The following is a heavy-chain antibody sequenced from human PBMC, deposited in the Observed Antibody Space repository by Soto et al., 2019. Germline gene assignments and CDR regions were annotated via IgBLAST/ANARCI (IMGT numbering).Heavy chain of an antibody. CDR3: ARDGPSDI. CDR1: GFTFSSYG. V-gene: IGHV3-33*01. CDR2: IWYDGSNK. J-gene: IGHJ3*02. Sequence: GGSPRLSCAASGFTFSSYGMHWVRQAPGKGLEWVGVIWYDGSNKYYADSVKGRFTISRDNSKNTLYLQMNSLRAEDTAVYYCARDGPSDIWGQGTMVTVSS.